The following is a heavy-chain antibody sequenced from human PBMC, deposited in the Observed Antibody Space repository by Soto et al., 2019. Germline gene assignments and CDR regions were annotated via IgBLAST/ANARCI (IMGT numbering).Heavy chain of an antibody. J-gene: IGHJ4*02. V-gene: IGHV3-23*01. Sequence: EVQLLESGGGLVQPGGSLRLSCAASGFTFSSYAMNWVRQAPGKGLEWVSVISGSDGSTYYADSVKDRFTISRDNSKNTLNLQMNSLRAEDTAVYYCARRSSSWYFDYRGQGTLVTVSS. CDR3: ARRSSSWYFDY. CDR1: GFTFSSYA. D-gene: IGHD6-13*01. CDR2: ISGSDGST.